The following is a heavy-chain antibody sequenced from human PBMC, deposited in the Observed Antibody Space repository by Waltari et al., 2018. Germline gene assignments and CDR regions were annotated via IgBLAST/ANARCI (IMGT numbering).Heavy chain of an antibody. D-gene: IGHD2-15*01. Sequence: QVQLQQWGAGLLKPSETLSLTCAVYGGSFSGYYWSWIRQPPGKGLEWIGEINHSGSTNYNPSLKSRVTISVDTSKNQFSLKLSSVTAADTAVYYCARGGVVVAANHYYYGMDVWGQGP. J-gene: IGHJ6*02. CDR2: INHSGST. CDR1: GGSFSGYY. CDR3: ARGGVVVAANHYYYGMDV. V-gene: IGHV4-34*01.